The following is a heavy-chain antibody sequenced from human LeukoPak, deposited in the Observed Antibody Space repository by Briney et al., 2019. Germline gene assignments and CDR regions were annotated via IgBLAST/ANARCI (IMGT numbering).Heavy chain of an antibody. D-gene: IGHD3-10*01. V-gene: IGHV3-74*01. CDR1: GFTFSSYW. Sequence: GGSLRLSCAASGFTFSSYWMHWVRQAPGKGLVWVSRINSDESSTTYADSVKGRFTISRDNSKNTLYLQMNSLRAEDTAVYYCAREGLLWFGELFDYWGQGTLVTVSS. CDR3: AREGLLWFGELFDY. J-gene: IGHJ4*02. CDR2: INSDESST.